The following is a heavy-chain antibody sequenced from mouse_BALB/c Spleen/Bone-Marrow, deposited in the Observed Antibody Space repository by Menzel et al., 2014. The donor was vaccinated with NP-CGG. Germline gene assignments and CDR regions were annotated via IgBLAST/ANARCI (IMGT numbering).Heavy chain of an antibody. CDR1: GFTFSSYG. CDR3: ARIWAYYAMDY. D-gene: IGHD4-1*01. J-gene: IGHJ4*01. Sequence: DVQLQESGGGLVQPGGSLKLSCAASGFTFSSYGMSWVRQTPDKRLELVATINSNGGSTYYPDSVKGRFTISRDNAKNPLSLQMSSLKSEDIAMYYCARIWAYYAMDYWGQGTSVTVSS. V-gene: IGHV5-6-3*01. CDR2: INSNGGST.